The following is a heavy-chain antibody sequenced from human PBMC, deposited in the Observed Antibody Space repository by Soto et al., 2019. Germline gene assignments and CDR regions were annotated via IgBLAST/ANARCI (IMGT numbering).Heavy chain of an antibody. V-gene: IGHV4-59*01. J-gene: IGHJ6*03. CDR1: GGSISNYY. CDR3: ARQNCSCGSCYSHYYYYMDV. CDR2: FYYTGST. D-gene: IGHD2-15*01. Sequence: SETLSLTCTVSGGSISNYYWSWIRQPPGKGLEWIGYFYYTGSTNYNPSLKSRISMSVDTSKNQFSLKLSSVTAADTAVYYCARQNCSCGSCYSHYYYYMDVWGKGTTVTVSS.